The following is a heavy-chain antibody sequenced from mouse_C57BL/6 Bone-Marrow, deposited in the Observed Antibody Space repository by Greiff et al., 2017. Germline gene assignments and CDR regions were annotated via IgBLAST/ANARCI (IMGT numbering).Heavy chain of an antibody. CDR2: IYPGDGDT. Sequence: VKLVESGPELVKPGASVKISCKASGYAFSSSWMNWVKQRPGKGLEWIGRIYPGDGDTNYNGKFKGKATLTADKSSSTAYMQLSSLTSEDSAVYFCAIYGSSYLLTRYFDVWGTGTTVTVSS. CDR3: AIYGSSYLLTRYFDV. J-gene: IGHJ1*03. CDR1: GYAFSSSW. V-gene: IGHV1-82*01. D-gene: IGHD1-1*01.